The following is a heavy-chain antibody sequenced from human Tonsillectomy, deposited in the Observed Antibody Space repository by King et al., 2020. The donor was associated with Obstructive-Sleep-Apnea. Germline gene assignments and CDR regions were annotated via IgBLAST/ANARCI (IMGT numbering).Heavy chain of an antibody. Sequence: VQLQESGPGLVKPSETLALTCTVSGGSISSYSWTWIRQPPGKGLEWIVYIYNTGSTNYNPSLTSRVTISLDTSKNQFSLKLSPVTAADTAVYYCARVWSTVVTNDAFDIWGQGTMVTVSS. V-gene: IGHV4-59*01. CDR3: ARVWSTVVTNDAFDI. CDR2: IYNTGST. CDR1: GGSISSYS. J-gene: IGHJ3*02. D-gene: IGHD4-23*01.